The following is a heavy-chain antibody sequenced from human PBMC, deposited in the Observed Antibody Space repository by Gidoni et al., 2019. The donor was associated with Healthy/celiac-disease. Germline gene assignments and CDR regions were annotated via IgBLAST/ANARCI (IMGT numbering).Heavy chain of an antibody. V-gene: IGHV1-69*01. Sequence: GLEWMGGIIPIFGTANYAQKFQGRVTITADESTSTAYMELSSLRSEDTAVYDCARSRGIAARDVGYYYYGMDVWGQGTTVTVSS. CDR3: ARSRGIAARDVGYYYYGMDV. CDR2: IIPIFGTA. J-gene: IGHJ6*02. D-gene: IGHD6-6*01.